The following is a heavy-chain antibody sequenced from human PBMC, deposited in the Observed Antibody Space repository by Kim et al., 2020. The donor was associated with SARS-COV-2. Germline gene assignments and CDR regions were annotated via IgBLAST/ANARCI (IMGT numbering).Heavy chain of an antibody. D-gene: IGHD2-15*01. CDR3: ARTSYCSGGSCYYFDY. J-gene: IGHJ4*02. V-gene: IGHV1-3*01. Sequence: KCQGRVTITRDTSARTAYMELSSLRSEDTAVYYCARTSYCSGGSCYYFDYWGQGTLVTVSS.